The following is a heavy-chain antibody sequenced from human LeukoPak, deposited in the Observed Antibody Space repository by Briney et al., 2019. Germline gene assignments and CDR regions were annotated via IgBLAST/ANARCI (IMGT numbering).Heavy chain of an antibody. Sequence: ASVTVSFKASGYTFTNFFMHWVRQAPGQGLEGMGMINPSSGRTNYGQKFQGRVTMTRDRSTSTVYMELSSLRSEDTAVYYCARAVGPRGGNWFDPWGQGTLVTVSS. CDR2: INPSSGRT. V-gene: IGHV1-46*01. J-gene: IGHJ5*02. D-gene: IGHD1-26*01. CDR1: GYTFTNFF. CDR3: ARAVGPRGGNWFDP.